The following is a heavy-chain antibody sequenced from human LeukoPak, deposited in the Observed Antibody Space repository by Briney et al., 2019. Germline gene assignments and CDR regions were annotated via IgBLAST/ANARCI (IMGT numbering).Heavy chain of an antibody. V-gene: IGHV4-61*08. Sequence: SETLSLTCTVSGGSISSGGYYWSWIRQPPGKGLEWIGYIYHSGSTNYNPSLKSRVTMSVDTSKNQFSLKLSSVTAADTAVYYCARDLSAATYYYDSSGYCWFDPWGQGTLDTVSS. J-gene: IGHJ5*02. CDR3: ARDLSAATYYYDSSGYCWFDP. CDR1: GGSISSGGYY. CDR2: IYHSGST. D-gene: IGHD3-22*01.